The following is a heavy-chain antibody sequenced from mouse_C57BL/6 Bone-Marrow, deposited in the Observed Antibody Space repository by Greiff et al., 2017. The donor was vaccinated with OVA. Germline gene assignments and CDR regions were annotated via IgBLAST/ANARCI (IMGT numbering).Heavy chain of an antibody. J-gene: IGHJ3*01. V-gene: IGHV1-76*01. CDR3: ARGRYYDYGDGWFAY. Sequence: QVQLKQSGAELVRPGASVKLSCKASGYTFTDYYINWVKQRPGQGLEWIARIYPGSGNTYYNEKFKGKATLTAEKSSSTAYMQLSSLTSEDSAVYFCARGRYYDYGDGWFAYWGQGTLVTVSA. D-gene: IGHD2-4*01. CDR1: GYTFTDYY. CDR2: IYPGSGNT.